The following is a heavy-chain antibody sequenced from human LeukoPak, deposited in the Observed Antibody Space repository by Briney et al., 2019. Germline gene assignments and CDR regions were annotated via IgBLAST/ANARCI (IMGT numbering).Heavy chain of an antibody. CDR3: ARGLGSSWYWFDP. CDR1: GGSISSDY. J-gene: IGHJ5*02. V-gene: IGHV4-4*07. Sequence: SETLSLTCTVSGGSISSDYWNWIRQPAGKGLEWIGRIYTSGSTNYNPSLKSRVIMSIATSKSQFSLKLSSVTAADTAVYYCARGLGSSWYWFDPWGQGTLVTVSS. CDR2: IYTSGST. D-gene: IGHD6-13*01.